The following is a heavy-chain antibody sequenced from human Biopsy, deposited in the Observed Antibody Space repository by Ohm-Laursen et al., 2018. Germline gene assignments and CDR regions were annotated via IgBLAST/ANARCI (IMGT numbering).Heavy chain of an antibody. V-gene: IGHV1-18*01. CDR2: MSTYNDDT. Sequence: ASVKVSCKASGYTFISYDIDWVRQATGQGLEWMGWMSTYNDDTNIAQKFQGRVSMTTDTSTRTAYMELRSLRSGDTAIYFCARDPGYDFWSGSDPFDIWGQGALVTVS. D-gene: IGHD3-3*01. J-gene: IGHJ3*02. CDR1: GYTFISYD. CDR3: ARDPGYDFWSGSDPFDI.